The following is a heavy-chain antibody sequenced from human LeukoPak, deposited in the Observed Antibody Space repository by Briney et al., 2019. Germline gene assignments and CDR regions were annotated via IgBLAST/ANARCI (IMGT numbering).Heavy chain of an antibody. CDR3: AREGGITMVRGVITHGGVYGMDV. V-gene: IGHV4-30-4*01. CDR2: IYYSGST. Sequence: SQTLSLTCTVSGGSISSGDYYWSWIRQPPGKGLEWIGYIYYSGSTYYNPSLKSRVTISVDTSKNQFSLKLSSVTAADTAVYYCAREGGITMVRGVITHGGVYGMDVWGQGTTVTVSS. D-gene: IGHD3-10*01. J-gene: IGHJ6*02. CDR1: GGSISSGDYY.